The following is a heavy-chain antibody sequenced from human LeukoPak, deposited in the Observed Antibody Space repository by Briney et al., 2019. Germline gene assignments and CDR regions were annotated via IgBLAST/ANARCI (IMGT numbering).Heavy chain of an antibody. CDR2: IYHSGST. D-gene: IGHD1-26*01. J-gene: IGHJ1*01. Sequence: SETLSLTCAVSGGSISSRNWWSWVRQPPGKGLEWIGEIYHSGSTNYNPSLKTRVTISVDKSKNQFPLKLSSVTAADTAVYYCAREYSGSYRAAYFQHWGQGTLVTVSS. V-gene: IGHV4-4*02. CDR3: AREYSGSYRAAYFQH. CDR1: GGSISSRNW.